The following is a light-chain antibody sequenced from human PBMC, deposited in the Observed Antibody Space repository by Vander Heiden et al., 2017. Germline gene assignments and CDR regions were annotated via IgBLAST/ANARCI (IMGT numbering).Light chain of an antibody. CDR3: CADAGSSNLV. CDR2: EGS. Sequence: SALTQPASVSGSPGQAITISCTGTSSDVGSYNLVPWYQQNTGKAPKLMIYEGSKRTAGVANRFSGSKAGNTASLTTAGHEEEEEADYYCCADAGSSNLVFGGGTKLTVL. J-gene: IGLJ3*02. CDR1: SSDVGSYNL. V-gene: IGLV2-23*01.